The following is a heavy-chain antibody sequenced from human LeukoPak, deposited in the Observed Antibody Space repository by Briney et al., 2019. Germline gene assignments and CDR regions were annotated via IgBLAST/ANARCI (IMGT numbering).Heavy chain of an antibody. J-gene: IGHJ4*02. CDR3: TRLVGAND. Sequence: GGSLRLSCAASGFTFSDHAMDWVRQAPGKGLEWVGRIRNKAKSYTTEYAASVQGRFTVSRDDSKNSLYLQMNSMKTEDTAVYYCTRLVGANDWGQGTLVTVSS. CDR1: GFTFSDHA. CDR2: IRNKAKSYTT. V-gene: IGHV3-72*01. D-gene: IGHD1-26*01.